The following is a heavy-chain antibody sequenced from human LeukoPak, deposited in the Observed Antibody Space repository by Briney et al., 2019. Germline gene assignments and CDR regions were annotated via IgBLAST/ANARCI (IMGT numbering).Heavy chain of an antibody. J-gene: IGHJ4*02. CDR2: ISGSGGST. V-gene: IGHV3-23*01. CDR3: AKDLGGSPLSPADY. Sequence: GGSLRLSCAASVFTFSSYAISWVRQAPGKGLEWVSAISGSGGSTYYADSVKGRFTISRDNSQNKLYLQMNSLRAEDTAVYYCAKDLGGSPLSPADYWGQGTLVTVSS. D-gene: IGHD3-16*01. CDR1: VFTFSSYA.